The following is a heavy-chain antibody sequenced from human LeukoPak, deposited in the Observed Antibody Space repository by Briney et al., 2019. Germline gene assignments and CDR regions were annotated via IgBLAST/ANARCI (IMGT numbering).Heavy chain of an antibody. D-gene: IGHD2-15*01. CDR3: AKGPAPYCSGGSCYSPHWYFDL. J-gene: IGHJ2*01. V-gene: IGHV3-23*01. Sequence: PGGSLRLSCAASQFTFSNYAMSWDRQAPGKGLEWVSAISGSGNTTYFGDSVTGRFTISRDNPKNTVYLQMNSLSAEDTAVYYCAKGPAPYCSGGSCYSPHWYFDLWGRGTLVTVSS. CDR2: ISGSGNTT. CDR1: QFTFSNYA.